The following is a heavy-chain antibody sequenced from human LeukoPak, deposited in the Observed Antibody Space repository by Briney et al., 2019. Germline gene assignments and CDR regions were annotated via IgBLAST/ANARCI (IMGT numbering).Heavy chain of an antibody. V-gene: IGHV3-23*01. D-gene: IGHD3-22*01. CDR1: GFTFSSYA. CDR3: ARTIDNYDRSGYSPFDY. J-gene: IGHJ4*02. CDR2: ISGSGGST. Sequence: PGGSLRLSCAASGFTFSSYAMSWVRQAPGKGLEWVSAISGSGGSTYYADSVKGRFTISRDNSKNTLYLQMNSLRTEDTAVYYCARTIDNYDRSGYSPFDYWGQGTLVTVSS.